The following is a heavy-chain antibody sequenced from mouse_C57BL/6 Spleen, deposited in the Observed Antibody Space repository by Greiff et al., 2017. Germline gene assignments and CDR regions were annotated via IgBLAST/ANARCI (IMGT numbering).Heavy chain of an antibody. Sequence: VQLQESGPGLVAPSQSLSITCTVSGFSLTSYGVDWVRQSPGKGLEWLGVIWGVGSTNYNSALKSRLSISKDNSTSHVFLKMNSLQTDYTAMYYCASKGNGTFAYWGQGTLVTVSA. V-gene: IGHV2-6*01. J-gene: IGHJ3*01. CDR3: ASKGNGTFAY. CDR1: GFSLTSYG. CDR2: IWGVGST. D-gene: IGHD4-1*01.